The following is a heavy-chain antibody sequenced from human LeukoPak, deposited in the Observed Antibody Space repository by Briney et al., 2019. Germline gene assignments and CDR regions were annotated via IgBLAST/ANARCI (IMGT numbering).Heavy chain of an antibody. CDR1: GGSISSSNYY. CDR2: ISYSGST. D-gene: IGHD5-24*01. CDR3: ARGGEGYNYVF. J-gene: IGHJ1*01. Sequence: SETLSLTCTVSGGSISSSNYYWNWIRQPPGKCLEWIGYISYSGSTHYNPSLKSRVTISGDTSKNQFSLELTSVTAADTAVYYCARGGEGYNYVFWGQGTLVTVSS. V-gene: IGHV4-30-4*01.